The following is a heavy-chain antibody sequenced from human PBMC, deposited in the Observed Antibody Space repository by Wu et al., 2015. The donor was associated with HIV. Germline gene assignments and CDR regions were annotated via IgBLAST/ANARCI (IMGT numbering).Heavy chain of an antibody. V-gene: IGHV1-8*01. CDR3: ARAGQLHGVATIPGDYYYYGMDV. Sequence: QVQLVQSGAEVKKPGASVKVSCKASGYTFTSYDINWVRQATGQGLEWMGWMNPNSGNTGYAQKFQGRVTMTRNTSISTAYMELSSLRSEDTAVYYCARAGQLHGVATIPGDYYYYGMDVWGQGTTVTVSS. J-gene: IGHJ6*02. CDR1: GYTFTSYD. D-gene: IGHD5-12*01. CDR2: MNPNSGNT.